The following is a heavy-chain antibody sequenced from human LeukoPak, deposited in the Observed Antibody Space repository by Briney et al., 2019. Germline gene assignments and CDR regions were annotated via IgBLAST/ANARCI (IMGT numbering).Heavy chain of an antibody. CDR1: GFTFSSYA. D-gene: IGHD6-13*01. CDR3: AKKRSGSWFDF. CDR2: ISVSGGST. J-gene: IGHJ4*02. Sequence: GGSLRLSCTASGFTFSSYAMSWVRQAPGKGREGFSAISVSGGSTYYADSLKGRFTFSTENSKNTPYLQMNGLRAEDTAVYYCAKKRSGSWFDFWGQGTLVTVSS. V-gene: IGHV3-23*01.